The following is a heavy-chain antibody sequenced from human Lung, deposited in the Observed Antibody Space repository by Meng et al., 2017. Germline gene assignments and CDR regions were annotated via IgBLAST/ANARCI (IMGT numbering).Heavy chain of an antibody. J-gene: IGHJ4*02. V-gene: IGHV4-34*01. CDR1: GGSFSDYY. Sequence: LQQWGAGLLKPSETLSRTCVVSGGSFSDYYWSWIRQPPGKGLEWIGEINHSGSTNYNPSLESRATISVDTSQNNLSLKLSSVTAADSAVYYCARGPTTMAHDFDYWGQGTLVTVSS. D-gene: IGHD4-11*01. CDR3: ARGPTTMAHDFDY. CDR2: INHSGST.